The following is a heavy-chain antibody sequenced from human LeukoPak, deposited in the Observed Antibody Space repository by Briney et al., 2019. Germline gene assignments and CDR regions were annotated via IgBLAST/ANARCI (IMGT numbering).Heavy chain of an antibody. V-gene: IGHV3-23*01. Sequence: GGSLRLSCAASGFTFSSYAMSWVRQAPGKGLEWVSVISGNGDNTDYADSVKGRFTISRDNSKNTLYLQMNSLRAEDTAVYYCAKIAITIFGVAKQNFNYWGQGTLVTVSS. CDR1: GFTFSSYA. D-gene: IGHD3-3*01. J-gene: IGHJ4*02. CDR3: AKIAITIFGVAKQNFNY. CDR2: ISGNGDNT.